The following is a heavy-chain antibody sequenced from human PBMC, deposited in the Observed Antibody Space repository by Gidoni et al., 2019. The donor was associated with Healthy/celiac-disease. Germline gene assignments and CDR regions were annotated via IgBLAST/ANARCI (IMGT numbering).Heavy chain of an antibody. CDR2: ISGSGDTT. V-gene: IGHV3-23*01. D-gene: IGHD2-21*02. CDR1: RFTISTYA. Sequence: EVQLLASGGGLVQPGESLRLSCSASRFTISTYARGWVRQAPGKVLELVSGISGSGDTTYYADSVKGRFTISRDNSKNTLYLQMNSLRAEDTAVYYCAKKVVVVTAIRGYFDYWGQGTLVTVSS. J-gene: IGHJ4*02. CDR3: AKKVVVVTAIRGYFDY.